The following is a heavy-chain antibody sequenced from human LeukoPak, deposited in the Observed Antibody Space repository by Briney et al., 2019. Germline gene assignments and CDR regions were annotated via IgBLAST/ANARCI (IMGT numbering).Heavy chain of an antibody. V-gene: IGHV3-7*01. D-gene: IGHD1-14*01. CDR2: IKQDGSEK. CDR1: GFTFSNYW. Sequence: GGSLRLPCAASGFTFSNYWMSWVRQAPGKGLEWVANIKQDGSEKYYVDSVKGRFTISRDNAKNSLYLQMNSLRAEDTAVYYCVRGESRIYYWGQGTLVTVSS. J-gene: IGHJ4*02. CDR3: VRGESRIYY.